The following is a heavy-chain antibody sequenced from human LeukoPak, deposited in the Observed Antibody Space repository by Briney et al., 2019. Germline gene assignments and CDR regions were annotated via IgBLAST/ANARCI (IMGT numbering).Heavy chain of an antibody. Sequence: SETLSLTCAVYGGSFSGYYWSWIRQPPGKGLEWIGTIYYSGSTYYNPSLKSRVTISVDTSKNQFSPKLSSVTAADTAVYYCARLMIGSGWTPNFDYWGQGTLVTVSS. CDR3: ARLMIGSGWTPNFDY. V-gene: IGHV4-34*01. CDR1: GGSFSGYY. J-gene: IGHJ4*02. CDR2: IYYSGST. D-gene: IGHD6-19*01.